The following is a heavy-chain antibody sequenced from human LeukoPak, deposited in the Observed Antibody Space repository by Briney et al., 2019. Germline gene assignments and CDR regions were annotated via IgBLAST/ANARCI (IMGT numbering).Heavy chain of an antibody. CDR3: ARDFWNEPSKYFDY. V-gene: IGHV3-33*01. Sequence: GGSLRLSCSASGFTFGSYGMHWVRQAPGKGLEWVALIWYHGNDVDYADSVKGRFTISRDDSKNTLYLQMNSVRAEDTAVYFCARDFWNEPSKYFDYWGQGTLVTVSS. CDR1: GFTFGSYG. D-gene: IGHD3-3*01. CDR2: IWYHGNDV. J-gene: IGHJ4*02.